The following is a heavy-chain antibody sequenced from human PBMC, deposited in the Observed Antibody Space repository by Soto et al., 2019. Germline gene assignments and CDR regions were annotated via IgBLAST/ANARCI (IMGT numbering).Heavy chain of an antibody. CDR2: IYYSGST. Sequence: SETLSLTCSVSGGSISSGYYYWSWIRQPPGKGLEWIGYIYYSGSTYYNPSLKSRVTISVDTSKNQFSLKLSSVTAADTAVYYCARSSGYYGYWGQGTLVTVSS. J-gene: IGHJ4*02. CDR3: ARSSGYYGY. V-gene: IGHV4-30-4*01. D-gene: IGHD3-22*01. CDR1: GGSISSGYYY.